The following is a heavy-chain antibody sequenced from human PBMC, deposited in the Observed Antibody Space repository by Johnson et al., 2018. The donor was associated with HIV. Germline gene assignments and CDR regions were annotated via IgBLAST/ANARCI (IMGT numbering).Heavy chain of an antibody. D-gene: IGHD1-1*01. Sequence: VQLVESGGGVVQPGGSLRLSCAASGFIFSNYWMHWVRQVPGKGLVWVSRINSYGSGPTYADSVKGRFTTTRDNSKNTLYLQMNSLRGEDTAVYYCAKASHWAFDIWGQGTMVTVSS. J-gene: IGHJ3*02. V-gene: IGHV3-74*02. CDR3: AKASHWAFDI. CDR1: GFIFSNYW. CDR2: INSYGSGP.